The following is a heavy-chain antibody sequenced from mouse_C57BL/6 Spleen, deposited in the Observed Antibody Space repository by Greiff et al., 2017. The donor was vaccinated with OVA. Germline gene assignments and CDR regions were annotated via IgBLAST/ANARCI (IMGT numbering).Heavy chain of an antibody. CDR2: IYPSDSET. D-gene: IGHD4-1*01. CDR1: GYTFTSYW. J-gene: IGHJ2*01. V-gene: IGHV1-61*01. Sequence: QVQLQQSGAELVRPGSSVKLSCKASGYTFTSYWMDWVKQRPGQGLEWIGNIYPSDSETHYNQKFKDKATLTVDKSSSTAYMQLSSLTSEDSAVYYCARKPLDWEGFDYWGQGTTLTVSS. CDR3: ARKPLDWEGFDY.